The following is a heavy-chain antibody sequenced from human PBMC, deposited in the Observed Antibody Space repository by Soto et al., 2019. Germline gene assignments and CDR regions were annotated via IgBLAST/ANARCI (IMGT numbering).Heavy chain of an antibody. V-gene: IGHV4-61*01. Sequence: SQTLSLTWTVSGGSVSNVSYCWSWIRQPPGKGLEWIGYINHSGSANYNPSLKSRVTMSVDPSKNQFSLEVKSVTAADTAVYFCARLPTSGSYFEFDPRGQGTLVTVSS. CDR3: ARLPTSGSYFEFDP. J-gene: IGHJ5*02. CDR1: GGSVSNVSYC. CDR2: INHSGSA. D-gene: IGHD1-26*01.